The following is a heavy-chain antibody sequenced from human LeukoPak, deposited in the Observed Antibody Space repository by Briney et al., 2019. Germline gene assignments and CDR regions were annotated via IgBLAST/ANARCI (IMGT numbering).Heavy chain of an antibody. CDR2: TKQDGSEK. CDR1: GFTFSCCW. Sequence: GGSLRLSCAASGFTFSCCWMSWVRQAPGKGLEWVAKTKQDGSEKYYVDSVKGRFTISRDNAKRSLSLQMDSLRAEDTAVYYCVKDGNLGSWGQGTLVTVSS. J-gene: IGHJ5*02. D-gene: IGHD1-26*01. CDR3: VKDGNLGS. V-gene: IGHV3-7*04.